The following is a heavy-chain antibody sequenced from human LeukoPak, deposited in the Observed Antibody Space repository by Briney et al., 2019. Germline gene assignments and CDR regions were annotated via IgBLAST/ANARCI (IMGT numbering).Heavy chain of an antibody. CDR2: IYPGDSDT. Sequence: GESLKISCKGSGYSFTSYWIGWVRQMPGKGLEWMGIIYPGDSDTRYSPSFQGQVTISADKSISTAYLRWSSLKASDTAMYYCARLFRGVVVAATPGVWFDPWGQGTLVTVSS. V-gene: IGHV5-51*01. D-gene: IGHD2-15*01. J-gene: IGHJ5*02. CDR3: ARLFRGVVVAATPGVWFDP. CDR1: GYSFTSYW.